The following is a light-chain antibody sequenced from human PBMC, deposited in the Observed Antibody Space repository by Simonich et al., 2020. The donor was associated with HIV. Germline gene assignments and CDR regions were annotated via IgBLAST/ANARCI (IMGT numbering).Light chain of an antibody. V-gene: IGKV2-30*02. Sequence: DVVMTQSPLSLPVTLGQPASISCRSSQSLVHSDGNTSLNWFQQRPGQSPRRLIYKVSNRDSGVPDRFSGSGSGTDFTLKISRVEAEDVGVYYCMQGTHWRALTFGGGTKVEIK. CDR3: MQGTHWRALT. J-gene: IGKJ4*01. CDR1: QSLVHSDGNTS. CDR2: KVS.